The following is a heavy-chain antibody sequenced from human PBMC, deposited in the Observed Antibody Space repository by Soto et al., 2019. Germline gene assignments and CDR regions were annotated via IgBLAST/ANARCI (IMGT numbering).Heavy chain of an antibody. CDR2: IWNDGIRK. Sequence: GSLRLYCAASGFTFSKYGMHWVRQAPGKGLEWVALIWNDGIRKVYVDSVKGRFTISRDNSKNTLDLQMNNLRDEDTAVYYCARDDDNDANALDYWGPGTLVTVSS. V-gene: IGHV3-33*01. J-gene: IGHJ4*02. CDR1: GFTFSKYG. CDR3: ARDDDNDANALDY.